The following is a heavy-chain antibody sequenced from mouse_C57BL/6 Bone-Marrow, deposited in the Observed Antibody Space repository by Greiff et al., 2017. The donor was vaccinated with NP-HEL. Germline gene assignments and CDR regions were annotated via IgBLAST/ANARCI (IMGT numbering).Heavy chain of an antibody. J-gene: IGHJ2*01. CDR3: ARSPIYYYGSSYGVDY. CDR1: GFNIKNTY. D-gene: IGHD1-1*01. CDR2: IDPANGNT. Sequence: SVAELVRPGASVKLSCTASGFNIKNTYMHWVKQRPEQGLEWIGRIDPANGNTKYAPKFQGKATITADTSSNTAYLQLSSLTSEDTAIYYCARSPIYYYGSSYGVDYWGQGTTLTVSS. V-gene: IGHV14-3*01.